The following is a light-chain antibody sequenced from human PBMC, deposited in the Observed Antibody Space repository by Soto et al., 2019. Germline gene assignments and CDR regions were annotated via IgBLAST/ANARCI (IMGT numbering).Light chain of an antibody. CDR1: QDISNY. V-gene: IGKV1-33*01. Sequence: DIQMTQSPSSLSASVGDRVTITCQASQDISNYLNWYQQKPGKAPKLLIYDASNLETGGPSRFSGSGSATDFTFTISSLQPEDIATYSCQQYDNLPPLTFGGGTKVEIK. CDR2: DAS. J-gene: IGKJ4*01. CDR3: QQYDNLPPLT.